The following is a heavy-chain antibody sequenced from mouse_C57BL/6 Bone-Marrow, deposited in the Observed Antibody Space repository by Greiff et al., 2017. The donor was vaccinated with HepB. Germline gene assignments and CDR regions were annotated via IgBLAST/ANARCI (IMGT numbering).Heavy chain of an antibody. CDR1: GFTFSDYY. D-gene: IGHD2-4*01. CDR3: ARRGITTHFDY. J-gene: IGHJ2*01. CDR2: ISNGGGST. V-gene: IGHV5-12*01. Sequence: EVKVVESGGGLVQPGGSLKLSCAASGFTFSDYYMYWVRQTPEKRLEWVAYISNGGGSTYYPDTVKGRFTISRDNAKNTLYLQMSRLKSEDTAMYYCARRGITTHFDYWGQGTTLTVSS.